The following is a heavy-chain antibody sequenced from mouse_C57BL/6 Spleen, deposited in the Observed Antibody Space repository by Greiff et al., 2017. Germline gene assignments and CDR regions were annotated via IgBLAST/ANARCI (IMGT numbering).Heavy chain of an antibody. D-gene: IGHD4-1*01. CDR1: GFTFSSYG. CDR3: ARHEPLGRGVAY. J-gene: IGHJ3*01. V-gene: IGHV5-6*01. CDR2: ISSGGSYT. Sequence: EVKLQESGGDLVKPGGSLKLSCAASGFTFSSYGMSWVRQTPDKRLEWVATISSGGSYTYYPDSVKGRFTISRDNAKNTLYLQMSSLKSEDTAMYYCARHEPLGRGVAYWGQGTLVTVSA.